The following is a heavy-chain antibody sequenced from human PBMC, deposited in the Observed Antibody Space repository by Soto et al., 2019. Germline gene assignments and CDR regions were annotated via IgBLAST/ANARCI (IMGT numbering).Heavy chain of an antibody. CDR1: GGSFSGYY. V-gene: IGHV4-34*01. Sequence: SETLSLTCAVYGGSFSGYYWSWIRQPPGKGLEWIGEINHSGSTNYNPSLKSRVTISVDTSKNQFSLKLSSVTAADTAAYYCARGRGSGSYYPYYYYYYMDVWGKGTTVTVSS. CDR2: INHSGST. D-gene: IGHD3-10*01. CDR3: ARGRGSGSYYPYYYYYYMDV. J-gene: IGHJ6*03.